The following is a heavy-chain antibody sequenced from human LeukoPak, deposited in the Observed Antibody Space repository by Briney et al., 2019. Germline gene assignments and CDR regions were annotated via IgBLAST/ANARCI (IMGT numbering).Heavy chain of an antibody. CDR3: ARRGTSRSSYYFDY. CDR1: GFTFSSYE. V-gene: IGHV3-48*03. J-gene: IGHJ4*02. Sequence: GGSLRLSCAASGFTFSSYEMNWVRQAPGKGLEWVSYISTSASTIYYADSVKGRFTSSRDNAKNSLYLQMNSLRAEDTAVYYCARRGTSRSSYYFDYWGQGTLVTVSP. CDR2: ISTSASTI.